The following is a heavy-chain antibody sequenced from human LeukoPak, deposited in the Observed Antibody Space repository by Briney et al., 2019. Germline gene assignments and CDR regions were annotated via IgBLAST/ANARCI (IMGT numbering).Heavy chain of an antibody. Sequence: SQTLSLTCTVSGGSISSGSYYWSWIRQPAGKGLEWIGRIYTSGSTNYNPSLKSRVTISVDTSKNQFSLKLSSVTAADTAVYYCARESVDFVRGVLLNWFDPRGQGTLVTVSS. CDR3: ARESVDFVRGVLLNWFDP. CDR1: GGSISSGSYY. D-gene: IGHD3-10*01. CDR2: IYTSGST. V-gene: IGHV4-61*02. J-gene: IGHJ5*02.